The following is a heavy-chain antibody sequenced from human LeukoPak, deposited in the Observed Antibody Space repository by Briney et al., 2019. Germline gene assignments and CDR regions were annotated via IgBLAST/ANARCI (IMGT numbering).Heavy chain of an antibody. CDR3: ARDFKRFGGLTDAFDI. V-gene: IGHV1-8*01. CDR2: MNPNSGNT. D-gene: IGHD3-10*01. Sequence: GASVKVSCKASGYTFTSYDINWVRQATGQGLEWMGWMNPNSGNTGYAQKFQGRVTMTRDTSTSTVYMELSSLRSVDTAVYYCARDFKRFGGLTDAFDIWGQGTMVTVSS. CDR1: GYTFTSYD. J-gene: IGHJ3*02.